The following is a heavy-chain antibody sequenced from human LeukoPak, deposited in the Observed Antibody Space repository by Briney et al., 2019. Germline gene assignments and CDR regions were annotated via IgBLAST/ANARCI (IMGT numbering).Heavy chain of an antibody. Sequence: GGSLRLSCEASGFTFTTYSMTWVRQAPGKGLEWVSIISSGSSAIFSADALKVRFTISRDDAKNLLYLDMNSLRAEDTAVYYCARDNRAVVPAAMGTCYYYYMDVWGKGTTVTISS. CDR3: ARDNRAVVPAAMGTCYYYYMDV. CDR2: ISSGSSAI. J-gene: IGHJ6*03. CDR1: GFTFTTYS. V-gene: IGHV3-21*01. D-gene: IGHD2-2*01.